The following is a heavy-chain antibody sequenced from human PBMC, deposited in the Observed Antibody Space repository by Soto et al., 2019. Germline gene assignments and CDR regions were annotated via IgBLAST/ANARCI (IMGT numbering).Heavy chain of an antibody. CDR1: GFTFSSYW. Sequence: PGGSLRLSCAASGFTFSSYWMHWVRQAPGKGLVWVSRINSDGSSTSYADSVKGRFTISRDNAKNTLYLQMNSLRAEDTAVYYCARYGPGGSGYYFDYWGQGTLVTVSS. D-gene: IGHD3-22*01. J-gene: IGHJ4*02. CDR2: INSDGSST. V-gene: IGHV3-74*01. CDR3: ARYGPGGSGYYFDY.